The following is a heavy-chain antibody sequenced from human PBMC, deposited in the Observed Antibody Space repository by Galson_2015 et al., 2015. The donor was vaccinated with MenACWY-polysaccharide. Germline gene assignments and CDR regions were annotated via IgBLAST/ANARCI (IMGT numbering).Heavy chain of an antibody. CDR2: IKSDASTT. D-gene: IGHD4-23*01. V-gene: IGHV3-74*01. Sequence: SLRLSCAVSGFIFSNYWMHWVRQAPGEGLVWVSRIKSDASTTNNADSVKGRFTISRDNAKNTLYLEMNSLRAEDTAVYYCANSISGVKLDYWGQGTLVTVSS. J-gene: IGHJ4*02. CDR1: GFIFSNYW. CDR3: ANSISGVKLDY.